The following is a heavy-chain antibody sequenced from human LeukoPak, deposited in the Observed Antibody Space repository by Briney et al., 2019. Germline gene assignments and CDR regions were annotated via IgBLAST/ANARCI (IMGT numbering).Heavy chain of an antibody. J-gene: IGHJ4*02. Sequence: SETLSLTCTVSGGSISNYYWSWIRQPPGKGLEWIGYIYYSGSTNYNPSLKSRVTISVDTSKNQFSLKLSSVTAADTAVYYCARGVWDSSSPPPSGVDYWGQGTLVTVSS. CDR2: IYYSGST. D-gene: IGHD6-13*01. CDR3: ARGVWDSSSPPPSGVDY. V-gene: IGHV4-59*12. CDR1: GGSISNYY.